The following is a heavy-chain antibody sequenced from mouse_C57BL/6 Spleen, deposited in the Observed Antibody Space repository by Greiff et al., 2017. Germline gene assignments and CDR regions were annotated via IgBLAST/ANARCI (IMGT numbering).Heavy chain of an antibody. Sequence: QVQLQQPGAELVRPGSSVKLSCKASGYTFTSYWLHWVKQRPIQGLEWIGNIDPSDSETHYNQKFKDKATLTVDKSSSTAYMQLSSLTSEDSAVYDCARTPPYYSNYYAMDYWGQGTSVTVSS. CDR2: IDPSDSET. CDR3: ARTPPYYSNYYAMDY. CDR1: GYTFTSYW. D-gene: IGHD2-5*01. V-gene: IGHV1-52*01. J-gene: IGHJ4*01.